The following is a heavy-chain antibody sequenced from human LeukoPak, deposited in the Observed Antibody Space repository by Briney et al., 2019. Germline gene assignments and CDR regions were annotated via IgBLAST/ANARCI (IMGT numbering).Heavy chain of an antibody. D-gene: IGHD3-3*01. CDR2: IYSGGST. V-gene: IGHV3-53*01. Sequence: GGSLRLSCAASGFTVSSNYMSWVRQAPGKGLEWVSVIYSGGSTYYADSVKGRFTISRDNSKNTLYLQMNSLRAEDTAVYYCASPTTFRGSGLDYWGQGTLVTVSS. J-gene: IGHJ4*02. CDR3: ASPTTFRGSGLDY. CDR1: GFTVSSNY.